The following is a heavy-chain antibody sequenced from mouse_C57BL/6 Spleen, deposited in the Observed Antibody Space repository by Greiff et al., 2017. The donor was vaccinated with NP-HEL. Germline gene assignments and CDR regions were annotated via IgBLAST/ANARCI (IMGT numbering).Heavy chain of an antibody. CDR1: GYTFTSYG. J-gene: IGHJ2*01. V-gene: IGHV1-81*01. CDR3: ARVPEGYFDY. CDR2: IYPRSGNS. Sequence: VQLQESGAELARPGASVKLSCKASGYTFTSYGISWVKQRTGQGLEWIGEIYPRSGNSYYNEKFKGKATLTADKSSSTAYMELRSLTSEDSAVYFCARVPEGYFDYWGQGTTLTVSS.